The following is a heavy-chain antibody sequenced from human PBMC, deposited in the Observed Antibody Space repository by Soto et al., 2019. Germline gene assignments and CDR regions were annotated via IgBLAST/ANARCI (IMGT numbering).Heavy chain of an antibody. J-gene: IGHJ4*02. CDR2: IKTDGSIT. Sequence: EVQLVESGGGLVQPGGSLRLSCAASGFTFSSYWMYWVRQAPGKGLVWVSRIKTDGSITSYADSVKGRFTVSRDNARDMLYLQMNSQRAEDTAVYYCAKDMNSVPEYWGQGSLVTVSS. D-gene: IGHD1-7*01. CDR1: GFTFSSYW. V-gene: IGHV3-74*01. CDR3: AKDMNSVPEY.